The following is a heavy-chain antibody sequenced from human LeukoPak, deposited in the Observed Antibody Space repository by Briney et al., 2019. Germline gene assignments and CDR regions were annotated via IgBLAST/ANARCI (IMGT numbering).Heavy chain of an antibody. CDR3: ARGLTMVRGVVTYDY. D-gene: IGHD3-10*01. J-gene: IGHJ4*02. V-gene: IGHV4-59*08. Sequence: PSETLSLTCTVSGGSISSYYWSWIRQPPGKGLEWIGYIYYSGSTNYNPSLKSRVTISVDTSKNQFSLKLSSVTAAGTAVYYCARGLTMVRGVVTYDYWGQGTLVTVSS. CDR1: GGSISSYY. CDR2: IYYSGST.